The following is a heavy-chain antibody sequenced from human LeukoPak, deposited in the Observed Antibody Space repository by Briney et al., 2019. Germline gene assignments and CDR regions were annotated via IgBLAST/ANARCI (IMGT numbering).Heavy chain of an antibody. Sequence: ASVKVSCKVSGYTLTELSMHWVRQAPGKGLEWMGGFDPEDGETIYAQKFQGRVTMTEDTSTDTANMELSSLRPEDTAVYYCATSSYSSSWYLAGNDAFDIWGQGTMVTVSS. V-gene: IGHV1-24*01. CDR1: GYTLTELS. J-gene: IGHJ3*02. CDR2: FDPEDGET. CDR3: ATSSYSSSWYLAGNDAFDI. D-gene: IGHD6-13*01.